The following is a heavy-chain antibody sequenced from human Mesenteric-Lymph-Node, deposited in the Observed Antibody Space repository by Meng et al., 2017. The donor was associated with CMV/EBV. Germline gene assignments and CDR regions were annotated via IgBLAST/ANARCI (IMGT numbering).Heavy chain of an antibody. Sequence: GRSLRPSVAAAGFTFSSYAMHWVRQAPGKGLEWVAVISYEGSIKYPTDSVKGRFTISRDNSKNTLFLQMSSLRAEDSAVYYCARGVDSSGYYYMTMDYWGQGTQVTVSS. V-gene: IGHV3-30-3*01. D-gene: IGHD3-22*01. J-gene: IGHJ4*02. CDR2: ISYEGSIK. CDR1: GFTFSSYA. CDR3: ARGVDSSGYYYMTMDY.